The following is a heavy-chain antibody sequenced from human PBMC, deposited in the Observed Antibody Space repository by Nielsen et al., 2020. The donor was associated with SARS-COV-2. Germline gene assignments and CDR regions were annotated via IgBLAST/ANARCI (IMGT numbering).Heavy chain of an antibody. CDR2: ISNSSIYR. Sequence: GESLKISCAASGFILSDYYMSWIRQAPGKGLEWVSYISNSSIYRNYADSVKGRFTLSRDNAKNSLYLQMTSLRAEDTAVYYCARPYENDWYLDLWGRGTLVTVSS. J-gene: IGHJ2*01. CDR1: GFILSDYY. D-gene: IGHD3-22*01. V-gene: IGHV3-11*03. CDR3: ARPYENDWYLDL.